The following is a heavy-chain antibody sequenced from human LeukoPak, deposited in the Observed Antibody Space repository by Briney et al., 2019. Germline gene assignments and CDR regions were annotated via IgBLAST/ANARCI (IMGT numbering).Heavy chain of an antibody. CDR1: GFTFSRNW. J-gene: IGHJ4*02. D-gene: IGHD3-3*01. V-gene: IGHV3-74*01. CDR3: ARDQPSYDFWSGYEAVDPDY. Sequence: GGSLRLSCAASGFTFSRNWMSWVRQAPGKGLVWVSRINTDGSSTSYADSVKGRFTISRDNAKNTLYLQMNSLRAEDTAVYYCARDQPSYDFWSGYEAVDPDYWGQGTLVTVSS. CDR2: INTDGSST.